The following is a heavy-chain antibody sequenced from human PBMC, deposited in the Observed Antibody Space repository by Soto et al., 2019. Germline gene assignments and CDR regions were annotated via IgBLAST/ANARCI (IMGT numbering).Heavy chain of an antibody. D-gene: IGHD4-17*01. CDR3: TTARGTYGAEYFQH. Sequence: GGSLRLSCAASGFTFTNAWMSWVRQAPGKGLEWVGRIKSKTDGGTTDYAAPVKGRFTISRDDSKNTLYLQMNSLKTEDTAVYYCTTARGTYGAEYFQHWGQGTLVTVAS. CDR1: GFTFTNAW. J-gene: IGHJ1*01. V-gene: IGHV3-15*01. CDR2: IKSKTDGGTT.